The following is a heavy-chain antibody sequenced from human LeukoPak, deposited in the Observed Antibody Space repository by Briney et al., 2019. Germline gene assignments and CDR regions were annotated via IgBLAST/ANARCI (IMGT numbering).Heavy chain of an antibody. CDR1: GFTVSSNH. V-gene: IGHV3-7*03. Sequence: GGSLRLSCAVSGFTVSSNHMSWVRQAPGKGLEWVANIKQDGSEKNYVDSVKGRFTISRDNAKNSLYLQMNSLRAEDTAVYYCASGLELDYWGQRTLVTVSS. CDR2: IKQDGSEK. J-gene: IGHJ4*02. CDR3: ASGLELDY.